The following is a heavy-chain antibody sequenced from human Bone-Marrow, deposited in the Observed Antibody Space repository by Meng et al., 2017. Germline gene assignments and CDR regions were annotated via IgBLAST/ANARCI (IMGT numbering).Heavy chain of an antibody. CDR2: INHSGST. Sequence: SETLSLTCAVYGGSFSGYYWSWIRQPPGKGLEWIGEINHSGSTNYNPSLKSRVTISVDTSKNQLSLKLSSVTAADTAVYYCARGRVYYDILTGYYVSIYYYYGMDVWGQGTTVTVSS. D-gene: IGHD3-9*01. CDR3: ARGRVYYDILTGYYVSIYYYYGMDV. CDR1: GGSFSGYY. V-gene: IGHV4-34*01. J-gene: IGHJ6*02.